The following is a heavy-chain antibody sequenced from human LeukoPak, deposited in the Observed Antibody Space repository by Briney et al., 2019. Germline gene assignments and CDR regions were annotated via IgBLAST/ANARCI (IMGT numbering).Heavy chain of an antibody. J-gene: IGHJ4*02. Sequence: GASVKVSCKVSGYSLTELSLHWVRQGPGKGLEWMGGFDREDGGTMYAPTLRGRITLTEDTSIDTAYMELSSLTSDDTATYYCATAGLKKSTFIVRETKPPDSWGQGTLVAVSS. CDR2: FDREDGGT. CDR1: GYSLTELS. CDR3: ATAGLKKSTFIVRETKPPDS. V-gene: IGHV1-24*01. D-gene: IGHD2/OR15-2a*01.